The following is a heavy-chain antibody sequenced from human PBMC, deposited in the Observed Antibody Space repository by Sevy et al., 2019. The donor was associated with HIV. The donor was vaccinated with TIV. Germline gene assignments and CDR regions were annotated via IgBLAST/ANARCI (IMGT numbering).Heavy chain of an antibody. CDR3: ATTKDYYDSSGYPFDY. Sequence: ASVKVSCKVSGYTLTELSMHWLRQAPGKGLEWEGSFDPEEGETVYEHNFQGGVSMTEDTSTDTAYMEVISLKFEDTAVYYCATTKDYYDSSGYPFDYWGQGTLVTVSS. CDR1: GYTLTELS. J-gene: IGHJ4*02. D-gene: IGHD3-22*01. CDR2: FDPEEGET. V-gene: IGHV1-24*01.